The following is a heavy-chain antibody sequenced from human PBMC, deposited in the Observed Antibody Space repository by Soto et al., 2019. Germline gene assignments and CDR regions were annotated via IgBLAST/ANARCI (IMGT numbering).Heavy chain of an antibody. CDR3: TTGPPYCSGGSCSGY. J-gene: IGHJ4*02. Sequence: WWSLRLSCSASVFTFSNAWMSWFRQAPGKGLEWVGRIKSKTDGGTTDYAAPVKGRFTISRDDSKNTLYLQMNSLKTEDTAVYYCTTGPPYCSGGSCSGYWGQGTLVTVSS. D-gene: IGHD2-15*01. CDR1: VFTFSNAW. V-gene: IGHV3-15*01. CDR2: IKSKTDGGTT.